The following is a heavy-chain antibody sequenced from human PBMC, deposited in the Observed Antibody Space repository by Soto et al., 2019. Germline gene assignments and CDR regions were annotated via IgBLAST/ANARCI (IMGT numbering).Heavy chain of an antibody. J-gene: IGHJ3*02. CDR2: INSDGSIT. CDR1: GFTFSGYW. Sequence: GGSLRLSCAASGFTFSGYWMHWVRQVPGKGLVWVSRINSDGSITGYADSVKGRFTVSRDNSKNTLYLQMNSLRAEDTAVYYCAKDKTGTTAAFDIWGQGTMVTVSS. D-gene: IGHD1-7*01. V-gene: IGHV3-74*01. CDR3: AKDKTGTTAAFDI.